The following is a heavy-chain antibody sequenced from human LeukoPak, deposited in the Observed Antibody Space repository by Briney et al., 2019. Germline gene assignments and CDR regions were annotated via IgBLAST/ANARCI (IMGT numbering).Heavy chain of an antibody. V-gene: IGHV4-61*02. Sequence: PSETLSLTCTVPGGSISSGSYYWSWLRQPAGKGLEWIGRIYTSGSTNYNPSLKSRVTISVDTSKNQFSLKLSSVTAADTAVYYCARAGYYDSSGYTFDYWGQGTLVTVSS. CDR3: ARAGYYDSSGYTFDY. J-gene: IGHJ4*02. CDR2: IYTSGST. D-gene: IGHD3-22*01. CDR1: GGSISSGSYY.